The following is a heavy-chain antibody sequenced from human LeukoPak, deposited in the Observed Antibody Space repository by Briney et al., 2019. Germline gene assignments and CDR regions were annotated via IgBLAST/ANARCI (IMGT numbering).Heavy chain of an antibody. CDR1: GGSISNDGNY. CDR3: ARYCSGGSCYSGDVFDI. J-gene: IGHJ3*02. CDR2: IFYSGST. D-gene: IGHD2-15*01. Sequence: PSQTLSLTCTVSGGSISNDGNYWSWIRQHPGQGLEWIGYIFYSGSTYYNPSLKTRVVISVDTSKNQFSLRLSSVTAADTAVYYCARYCSGGSCYSGDVFDIGGQGTKLTVSS. V-gene: IGHV4-31*03.